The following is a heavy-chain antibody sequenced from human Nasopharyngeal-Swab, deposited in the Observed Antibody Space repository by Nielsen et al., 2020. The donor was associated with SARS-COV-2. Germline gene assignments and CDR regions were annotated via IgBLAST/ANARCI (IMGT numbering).Heavy chain of an antibody. CDR1: GFTFSSYA. CDR3: TREWGN. Sequence: GESLKISCAASGFTFSSYAMSWFRQAPGKGLEWVGFIRSKAYGGTTEYAASVKGRFTISRDDSKSIAYLQMNSLKTEDTAVYYCTREWGNWGQGTLVTVSS. D-gene: IGHD1-26*01. CDR2: IRSKAYGGTT. J-gene: IGHJ4*02. V-gene: IGHV3-49*03.